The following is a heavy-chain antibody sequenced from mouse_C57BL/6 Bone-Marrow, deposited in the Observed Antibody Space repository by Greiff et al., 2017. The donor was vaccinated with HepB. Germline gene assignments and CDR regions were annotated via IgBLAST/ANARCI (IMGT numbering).Heavy chain of an antibody. J-gene: IGHJ2*01. D-gene: IGHD2-4*01. CDR3: TDLYYDYDDDY. V-gene: IGHV6-3*01. Sequence: EVKLVESGGGLVQPGGSMKLSCVASGFTFSNYWMNWVRQSPEKGLEWVAQIRLKSDNYATHYAESVKGRFTISRDDSKSSVYLQMNNLRAEDTGIYYCTDLYYDYDDDYWGQGTTLTVSS. CDR2: IRLKSDNYAT. CDR1: GFTFSNYW.